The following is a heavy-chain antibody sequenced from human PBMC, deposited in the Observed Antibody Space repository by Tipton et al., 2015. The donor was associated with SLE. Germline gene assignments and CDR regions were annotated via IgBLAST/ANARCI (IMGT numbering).Heavy chain of an antibody. CDR1: GFTFSSYW. CDR2: IKEDGSEK. J-gene: IGHJ1*01. CDR3: AKLAEQLDTGWFQH. D-gene: IGHD6-6*01. Sequence: SLRLSCAASGFTFSSYWMSWVRQAPGKGLEWVANIKEDGSEKYYVDSVKGRFTISRDNAKNTLYLQMNSLRAEDTAVYYCAKLAEQLDTGWFQHWGQGTLVTVSS. V-gene: IGHV3-7*03.